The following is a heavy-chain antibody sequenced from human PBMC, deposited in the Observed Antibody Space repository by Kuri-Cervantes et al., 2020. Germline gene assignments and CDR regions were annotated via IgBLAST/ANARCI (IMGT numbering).Heavy chain of an antibody. CDR3: ARHAVGDYGDYRVGVAPHLIY. V-gene: IGHV1-2*02. J-gene: IGHJ4*02. CDR1: GYTFTSYY. CDR2: INPNSGGT. Sequence: ASVKVSCKASGYTFTSYYMHWVRQAPGQGLEWMGWINPNSGGTNYAQKFQGRVTMTRDTSISTAYMELSRLRSDDTAVYYCARHAVGDYGDYRVGVAPHLIYWGQGTLVTVSS. D-gene: IGHD4-17*01.